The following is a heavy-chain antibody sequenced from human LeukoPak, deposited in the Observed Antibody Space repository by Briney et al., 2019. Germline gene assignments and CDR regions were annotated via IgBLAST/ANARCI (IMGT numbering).Heavy chain of an antibody. V-gene: IGHV3-21*01. D-gene: IGHD5-12*01. CDR2: ISSSSSYI. CDR1: GFTFSSYS. J-gene: IGHJ4*02. Sequence: PGGSLRLSCAASGFTFSSYSMSWVRQAPGKGLEWVSSISSSSSYIYYADSVKGRFTISRDNAKNSLYLQMNSLRAEDTAVYYCARGTHSGYDFDYWGQGTLVTVSS. CDR3: ARGTHSGYDFDY.